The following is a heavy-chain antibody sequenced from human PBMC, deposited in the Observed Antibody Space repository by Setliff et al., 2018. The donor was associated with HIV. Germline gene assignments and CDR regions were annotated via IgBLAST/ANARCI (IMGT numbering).Heavy chain of an antibody. CDR1: GGAISSGSYY. D-gene: IGHD4-17*01. Sequence: PSETLSLTCTVSGGAISSGSYYWSWIRQPAGKGLEWIGHIYTSGRTNYNPSLKSRVTISVDTSKNQFSLKLSSVTAADTAVYYCARVDYGANAGSSNWGQGTLVTVSS. V-gene: IGHV4-61*09. J-gene: IGHJ4*02. CDR2: IYTSGRT. CDR3: ARVDYGANAGSSN.